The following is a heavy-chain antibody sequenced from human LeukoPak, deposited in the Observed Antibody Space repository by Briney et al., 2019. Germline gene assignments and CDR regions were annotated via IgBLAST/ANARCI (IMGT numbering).Heavy chain of an antibody. CDR1: GFTFSSYA. J-gene: IGHJ3*02. Sequence: GASLRLSCAASGFTFSSYAMSWVRQAPGKGLEWVSAISGSGGSTYYADSVKGRFTISRDNSKNTLYLQMNSLRAEDTAVYYCAKAYCDILTGYYAPDAFDIWGQGTMVTVSS. CDR3: AKAYCDILTGYYAPDAFDI. D-gene: IGHD3-9*01. CDR2: ISGSGGST. V-gene: IGHV3-23*01.